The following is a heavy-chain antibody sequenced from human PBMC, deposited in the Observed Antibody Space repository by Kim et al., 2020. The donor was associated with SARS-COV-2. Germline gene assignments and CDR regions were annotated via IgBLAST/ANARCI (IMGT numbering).Heavy chain of an antibody. D-gene: IGHD3-9*01. J-gene: IGHJ4*02. CDR3: ARYHRYFDWLLSNHFDY. Sequence: GGSLRLSCAASGFTFSDYYMSWIRQAPGKGLEWVSYISSSGSTIYYADSVKGRFTISRDNAKNSLYLQMNSLRADDTAVYYCARYHRYFDWLLSNHFDYWGQGTLVTVSS. CDR2: ISSSGSTI. CDR1: GFTFSDYY. V-gene: IGHV3-11*01.